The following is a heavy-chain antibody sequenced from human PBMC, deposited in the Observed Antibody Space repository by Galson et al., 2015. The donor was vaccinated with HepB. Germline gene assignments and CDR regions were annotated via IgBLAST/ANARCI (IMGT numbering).Heavy chain of an antibody. CDR2: INPSGGAT. J-gene: IGHJ3*02. Sequence: SVKVSCKASGYTFTNYYMHWVRQAPGQGLEWMGKINPSGGATNYAQKLQGRVTMTRDTSTSTIYVELSSLRSDDTAVYYCARPSSSYPYDAFDIWGQGTMVTVSS. V-gene: IGHV1-46*04. CDR3: ARPSSSYPYDAFDI. CDR1: GYTFTNYY. D-gene: IGHD3-16*02.